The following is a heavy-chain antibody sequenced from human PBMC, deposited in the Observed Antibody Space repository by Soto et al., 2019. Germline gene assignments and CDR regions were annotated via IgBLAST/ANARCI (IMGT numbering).Heavy chain of an antibody. D-gene: IGHD2-21*02. J-gene: IGHJ4*02. CDR1: GFTFSTYS. Sequence: GSLRLSCAASGFTFSTYSMSWVRQAPGKGLEWVSYISGGSKTIYYADSLRGRFTISRDNAKNSMYLQMNSLRDEDTGVYYCARDRAPRGVTPFYLDYWGQGTLVTVSS. CDR3: ARDRAPRGVTPFYLDY. V-gene: IGHV3-48*02. CDR2: ISGGSKTI.